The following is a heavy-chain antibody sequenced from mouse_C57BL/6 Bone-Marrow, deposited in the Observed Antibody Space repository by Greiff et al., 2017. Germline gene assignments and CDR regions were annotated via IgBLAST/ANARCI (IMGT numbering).Heavy chain of an antibody. CDR3: TREIYYDYDPDY. D-gene: IGHD2-4*01. J-gene: IGHJ2*01. Sequence: VQLQQSGAELVRPGASVTLSCKASGYTFTDYEMHWVKQTPVHGLEWIGAIDPETGGTAYNQKFKGKAILTADKSSSTAYMELRSLTSEDSAVYYCTREIYYDYDPDYWGQGTTLTVS. V-gene: IGHV1-15*01. CDR2: IDPETGGT. CDR1: GYTFTDYE.